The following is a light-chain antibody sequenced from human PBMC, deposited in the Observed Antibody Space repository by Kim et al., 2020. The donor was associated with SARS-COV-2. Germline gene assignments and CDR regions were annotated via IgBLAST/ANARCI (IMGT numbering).Light chain of an antibody. CDR1: GSNIGGNT. CDR2: TNN. Sequence: GQRVAISCSGSGSNIGGNTGNGYQQLPGAAPRLLIFTNNQRASGVPDRFSGSKSGTSASLAISGLQSDDEADYYCAVWDDNLNGVVFGGGTQLTVL. J-gene: IGLJ2*01. V-gene: IGLV1-44*01. CDR3: AVWDDNLNGVV.